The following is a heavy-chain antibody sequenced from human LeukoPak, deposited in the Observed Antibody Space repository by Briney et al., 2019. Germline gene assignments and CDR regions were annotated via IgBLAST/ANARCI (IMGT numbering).Heavy chain of an antibody. Sequence: SETLSLTCTVSGYSISSGYYWGWIRQPPGKGLEWIGSIYYSGSTYYNPSLESRVTISVDTSKNQFSLKLSSVTAANTAVYYCATSGWYLLPGVYWGQGTLVTVSS. CDR2: IYYSGST. CDR3: ATSGWYLLPGVY. CDR1: GYSISSGYY. J-gene: IGHJ4*02. V-gene: IGHV4-38-2*02. D-gene: IGHD6-19*01.